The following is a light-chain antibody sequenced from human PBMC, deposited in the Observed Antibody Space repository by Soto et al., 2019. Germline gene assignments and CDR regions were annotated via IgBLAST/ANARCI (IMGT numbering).Light chain of an antibody. CDR3: QVWDSSSDHP. CDR2: YDS. V-gene: IGLV3-21*04. Sequence: SYELTQPHSVSVAPGKTARLTCGGKKIGSKSVHWYQQKPGQAPVLVIYYDSDRPSGIPERFSGSNSGNTATLTISRVEAGDEADYYCQVWDSSSDHPFGGGTKLTVL. J-gene: IGLJ2*01. CDR1: KIGSKS.